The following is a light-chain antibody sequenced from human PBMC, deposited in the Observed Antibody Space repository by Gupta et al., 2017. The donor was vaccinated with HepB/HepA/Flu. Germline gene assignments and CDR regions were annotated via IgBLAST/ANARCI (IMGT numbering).Light chain of an antibody. Sequence: EIVMTPSLATFSVSPGERATLSCRASQSVSSNLAWYQQKPGQAPRLLIYGASTRATGIPARFSGSGSGTEFTLTISSLQSEDFAVYYCQQYNNWPPTFGQGTKVEIK. V-gene: IGKV3-15*01. J-gene: IGKJ1*01. CDR3: QQYNNWPPT. CDR1: QSVSSN. CDR2: GAS.